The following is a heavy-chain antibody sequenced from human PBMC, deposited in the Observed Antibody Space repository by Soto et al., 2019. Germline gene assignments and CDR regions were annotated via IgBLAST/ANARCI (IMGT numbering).Heavy chain of an antibody. V-gene: IGHV4-59*01. D-gene: IGHD4-17*01. CDR2: IHYTGSA. CDR1: GGTIGNYY. Sequence: SETLSLTCTVSGGTIGNYYWTWIRQPPGKGLEYIGYIHYTGSAYYNPSLGSRVTISVDTAKNQFSLRLTSVTAADTAVYFCARRRDTDYLIDYWGQGTLVTVSS. J-gene: IGHJ4*01. CDR3: ARRRDTDYLIDY.